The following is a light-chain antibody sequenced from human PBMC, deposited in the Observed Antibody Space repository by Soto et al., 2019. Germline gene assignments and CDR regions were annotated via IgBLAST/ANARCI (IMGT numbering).Light chain of an antibody. CDR2: AAS. Sequence: EIVLTQSPGTLSLSPGESATLSCRVSQSISTNYLAWYQQKPGQAPRLLIYAASSRLTGIPDRFSGSGSGTDFTLTIRRLEPEDFAVYYSQQYGRTFGQGTRLEIK. J-gene: IGKJ5*01. CDR3: QQYGRT. V-gene: IGKV3-20*01. CDR1: QSISTNY.